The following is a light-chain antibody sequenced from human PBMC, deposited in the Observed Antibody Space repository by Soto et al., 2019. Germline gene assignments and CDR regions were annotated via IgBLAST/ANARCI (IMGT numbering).Light chain of an antibody. CDR2: AAS. J-gene: IGKJ1*01. CDR3: QQSYSIPKT. Sequence: DIQMTQSHSSCLASLEDGVTILARAVRGISGYLNWYQQKPGIAPKLLIYAASSLQSGVPSRFSGSGSGTDFTLTISSLQPEDFATYYCQQSYSIPKTFGQGTKVDIK. CDR1: RGISGY. V-gene: IGKV1-39*01.